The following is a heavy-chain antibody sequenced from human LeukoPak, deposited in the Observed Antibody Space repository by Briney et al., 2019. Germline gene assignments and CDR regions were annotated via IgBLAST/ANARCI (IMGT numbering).Heavy chain of an antibody. Sequence: SETLSLTCTVSGGSINSFYWSWIRQSPGKGLEWIGNIYYHGNTYYNPSLESRVTISIDTSKRQFSLKLTSVTAADTAVYYCARGSSSSYYFDYWGQGTLVTVSS. CDR2: IYYHGNT. CDR1: GGSINSFY. J-gene: IGHJ4*02. V-gene: IGHV4-59*01. D-gene: IGHD6-6*01. CDR3: ARGSSSSYYFDY.